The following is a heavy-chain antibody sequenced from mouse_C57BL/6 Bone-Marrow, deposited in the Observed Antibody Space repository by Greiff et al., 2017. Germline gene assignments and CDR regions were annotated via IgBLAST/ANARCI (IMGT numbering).Heavy chain of an antibody. V-gene: IGHV5-6*01. D-gene: IGHD2-4*01. CDR1: GFTFSSYG. Sequence: EVKLVESGGDLVKPGGSLKLSCAASGFTFSSYGMCWVRQNPDKRLEWVAHISSGGSYTYYPDSVKGRFTISRDNAKNTLYLHTSSLKSEDTAMYYCARHEITTRWGQGTLVTVSS. CDR3: ARHEITTR. J-gene: IGHJ3*02. CDR2: ISSGGSYT.